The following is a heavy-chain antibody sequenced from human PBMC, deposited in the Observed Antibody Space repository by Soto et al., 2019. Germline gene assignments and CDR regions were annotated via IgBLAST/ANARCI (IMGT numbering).Heavy chain of an antibody. CDR2: VSPKSGGT. D-gene: IGHD2-21*01. V-gene: IGHV1-2*02. CDR1: GYNFSDYY. CDR3: AREIYGGGTFNWFDP. J-gene: IGHJ5*02. Sequence: GASVKVSCKASGYNFSDYYIHWVRQAPGQGLEWLGWVSPKSGGTNYAQKFKGRVTMTRDTSSNTVYMDLSGLKSDDTAVFYCAREIYGGGTFNWFDPWGQGTLVTVSS.